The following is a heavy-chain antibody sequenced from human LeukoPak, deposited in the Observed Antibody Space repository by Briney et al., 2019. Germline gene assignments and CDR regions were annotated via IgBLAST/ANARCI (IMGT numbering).Heavy chain of an antibody. J-gene: IGHJ6*02. V-gene: IGHV3-48*03. D-gene: IGHD5-24*01. CDR1: GFTFSTND. CDR3: ARSRRDNYYYYYGMDV. CDR2: ISSSDTTI. Sequence: GGSLRLSCAASGFTFSTNDMSWVRQPPGKGLEWVSNISSSDTTIHYADSVKGRFTISRDNARNSLYLQMNSLRAEDTAVYYCARSRRDNYYYYYGMDVWGQGTTVTVSS.